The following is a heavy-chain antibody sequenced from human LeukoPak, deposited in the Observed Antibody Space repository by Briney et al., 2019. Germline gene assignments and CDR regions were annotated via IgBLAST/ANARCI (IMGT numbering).Heavy chain of an antibody. CDR1: GYTFTGYY. CDR2: INPNSGGT. CDR3: ASTLPPLIVGATAFDY. V-gene: IGHV1-2*02. J-gene: IGHJ4*02. Sequence: RASVKVSCKASGYTFTGYYMHWVRQAPGQGLEWMGWINPNSGGTNYAQKFQGRVTMTRDTSISTAYMELSRLRSDDTAVYYCASTLPPLIVGATAFDYWGQGTLVTVSS. D-gene: IGHD1-26*01.